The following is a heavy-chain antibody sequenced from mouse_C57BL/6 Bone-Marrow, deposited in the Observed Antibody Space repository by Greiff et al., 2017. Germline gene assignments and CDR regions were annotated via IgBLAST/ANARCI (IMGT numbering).Heavy chain of an antibody. Sequence: QVQLQQSGAELVMPGASVKLSCTASGYTFTSYWMHWVKQRPGQGLEWIGEIDPSDSYTKYTQKFKGKSTLTVDKSSSTAYVQLSSLTSEDAAVYYFARWDWDEGYWGQGTTLTVSS. J-gene: IGHJ2*01. V-gene: IGHV1-69*01. CDR1: GYTFTSYW. CDR3: ARWDWDEGY. CDR2: IDPSDSYT. D-gene: IGHD4-1*01.